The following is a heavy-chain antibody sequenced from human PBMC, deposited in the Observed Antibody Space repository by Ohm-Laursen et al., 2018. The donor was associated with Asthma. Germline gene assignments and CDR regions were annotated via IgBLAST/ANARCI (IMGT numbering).Heavy chain of an antibody. CDR1: GFAFSRYG. Sequence: SLRLSCAASGFAFSRYGMYWVRQAPGKGLQWVAVIWSDGSNEDYAESVKGRFTISRDNAKNTLYLQMTSLRADDTAVYFCARDVSAAPNIVVVTAADCWGQGTLVTVSA. J-gene: IGHJ4*02. CDR2: IWSDGSNE. CDR3: ARDVSAAPNIVVVTAADC. D-gene: IGHD2-21*02. V-gene: IGHV3-33*07.